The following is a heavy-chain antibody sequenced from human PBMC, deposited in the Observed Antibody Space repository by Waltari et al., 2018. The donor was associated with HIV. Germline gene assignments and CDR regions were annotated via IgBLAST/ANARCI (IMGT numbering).Heavy chain of an antibody. J-gene: IGHJ5*02. D-gene: IGHD6-19*01. CDR2: INHSGST. V-gene: IGHV4-34*01. CDR1: GGSFSGYY. Sequence: QVQLQQWGAGLLKPSETLSLTCAVYGGSFSGYYWSWIRQPPGKGLGWIGEINHSGSTNYNPSLKSRVTISVDTSKNQFSLKLSSVTAADTAVYYCARGRLGVLRWEAVARRDNWFDPWGQGTLVTVSS. CDR3: ARGRLGVLRWEAVARRDNWFDP.